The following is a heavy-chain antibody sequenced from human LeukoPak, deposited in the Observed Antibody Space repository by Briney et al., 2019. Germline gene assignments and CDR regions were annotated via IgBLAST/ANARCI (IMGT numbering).Heavy chain of an antibody. CDR3: AKDPMYSSSWLRYFQH. CDR1: GFTVSSNY. Sequence: GSLRLSCAASGFTVSSNYMSWVRQAPGKGLEWVSAISGSGGSTYYADSVKGRFTISRDNSKNTLYLQMNSLRAEDTAVYYCAKDPMYSSSWLRYFQHWGQGTLVTVSS. D-gene: IGHD6-13*01. V-gene: IGHV3-23*01. CDR2: ISGSGGST. J-gene: IGHJ1*01.